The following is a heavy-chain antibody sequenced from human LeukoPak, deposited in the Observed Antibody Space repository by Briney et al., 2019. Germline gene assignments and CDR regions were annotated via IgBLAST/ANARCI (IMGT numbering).Heavy chain of an antibody. J-gene: IGHJ4*02. D-gene: IGHD3-3*01. CDR2: INTNTGNP. V-gene: IGHV7-4-1*02. CDR1: GYTFTSYA. Sequence: GASVKVSCKASGYTFTSYAMNWVRQAPGQGLEWMGWINTNTGNPTYAQGFTGRFVFSLDTSVSTAYLQISSLKAEDTAVYYCARGKYYDFWSGYYDDYWGQGTLVTVSS. CDR3: ARGKYYDFWSGYYDDY.